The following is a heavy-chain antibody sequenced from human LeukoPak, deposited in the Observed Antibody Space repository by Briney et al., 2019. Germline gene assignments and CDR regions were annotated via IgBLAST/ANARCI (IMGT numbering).Heavy chain of an antibody. J-gene: IGHJ4*02. Sequence: ASVKVSRKASGYTFTSYDINWVRQATGQGLEWMGWMNPNSGNTGYAQKFQGRVTMTRNTSISTAYMELSSLRSEDTAVYYCARESCSGGSCYSDYWGQGTLVTVSS. CDR3: ARESCSGGSCYSDY. CDR1: GYTFTSYD. V-gene: IGHV1-8*01. CDR2: MNPNSGNT. D-gene: IGHD2-15*01.